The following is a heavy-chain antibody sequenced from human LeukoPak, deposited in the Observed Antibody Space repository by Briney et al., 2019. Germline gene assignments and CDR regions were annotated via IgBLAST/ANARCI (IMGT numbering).Heavy chain of an antibody. CDR1: GYSITSGFY. V-gene: IGHV4-38-2*02. CDR3: ARVGGGPTYYYYYMDV. CDR2: IYHSGRT. D-gene: IGHD3-16*01. Sequence: SETLSLTCTVSGYSITSGFYWGWIRQPPGKGLEWIGSIYHSGRTYYNPSLKSRVTISVDTSKNQFSLKLSSVTAADTAVYYCARVGGGPTYYYYYMDVWGKGTTVTVSS. J-gene: IGHJ6*03.